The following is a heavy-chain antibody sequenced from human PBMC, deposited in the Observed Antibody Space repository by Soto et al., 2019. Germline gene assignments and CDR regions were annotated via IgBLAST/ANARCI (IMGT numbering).Heavy chain of an antibody. J-gene: IGHJ6*03. Sequence: PGESLKISCKGSGYSFTDYWIGWVRQMPGKGLEWMGIIYPGDSDTRYSPSFQGQVTISADKSITTAYLQWSSLKASDTAMYYCARHPARGYGDYVLPYYMDVWGKGTMVTVSS. CDR2: IYPGDSDT. V-gene: IGHV5-51*01. CDR3: ARHPARGYGDYVLPYYMDV. D-gene: IGHD4-17*01. CDR1: GYSFTDYW.